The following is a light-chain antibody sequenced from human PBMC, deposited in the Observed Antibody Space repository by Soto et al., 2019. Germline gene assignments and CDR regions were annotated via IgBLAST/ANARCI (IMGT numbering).Light chain of an antibody. Sequence: EIVMTQSPAPLSVSPGERATLSCRASQSVSSNLAWYQQKAGQAPRLLIHGASTRATGIPARFSGSGSGTEFTLTISSLQSEDFAVYYCQQYYNWPPWTFGQGTKVEIK. V-gene: IGKV3-15*01. CDR3: QQYYNWPPWT. J-gene: IGKJ1*01. CDR2: GAS. CDR1: QSVSSN.